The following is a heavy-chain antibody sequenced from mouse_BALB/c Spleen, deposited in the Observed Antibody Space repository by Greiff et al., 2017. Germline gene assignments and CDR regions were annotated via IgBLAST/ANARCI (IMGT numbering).Heavy chain of an antibody. Sequence: QVQLKQSGAELVRPGSSVKISCKASGYAFSSYWMNWVKQRPGQGLEWIGQIYPGDGDTNYNGKFKGKATLTADKSSSTAYMQLSSLTSEDSAVYFCARFYRYGDAMDYWGQGTSVTVSS. CDR1: GYAFSSYW. V-gene: IGHV1-80*01. D-gene: IGHD2-14*01. J-gene: IGHJ4*01. CDR3: ARFYRYGDAMDY. CDR2: IYPGDGDT.